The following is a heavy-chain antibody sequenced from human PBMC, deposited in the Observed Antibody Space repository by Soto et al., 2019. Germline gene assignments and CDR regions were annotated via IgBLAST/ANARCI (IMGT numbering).Heavy chain of an antibody. CDR3: TTLGSGSYWDYYYGMDV. D-gene: IGHD3-10*01. CDR2: IKSKTGGGTT. Sequence: PGGSLRLSCAASGFTFSNAWMSWVRQAPGKGLEWVGRIKSKTGGGTTDYAAPVKGRFTISRDDSKNTLYLQMNSLKTEDTAVYYCTTLGSGSYWDYYYGMDVWGQGTTVTVSS. J-gene: IGHJ6*02. CDR1: GFTFSNAW. V-gene: IGHV3-15*01.